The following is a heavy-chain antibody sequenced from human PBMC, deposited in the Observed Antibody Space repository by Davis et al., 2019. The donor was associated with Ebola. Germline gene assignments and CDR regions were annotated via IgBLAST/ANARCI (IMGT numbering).Heavy chain of an antibody. CDR2: TYYTSRWYN. CDR1: GDSVSTAG. V-gene: IGHV6-1*01. Sequence: HSQTLSLTCAISGDSVSTAGWNWIRQSPSRGLEWLGRTYYTSRWYNDYALSVKSRITINPDTSKNQLSLQLNSVTPEDTAVYYCARGWLRSKFDYWGQGTLVTVSS. CDR3: ARGWLRSKFDY. J-gene: IGHJ4*02. D-gene: IGHD5-12*01.